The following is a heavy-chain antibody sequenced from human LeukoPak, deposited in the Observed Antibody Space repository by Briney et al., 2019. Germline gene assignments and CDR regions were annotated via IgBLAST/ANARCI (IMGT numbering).Heavy chain of an antibody. J-gene: IGHJ4*02. Sequence: SETLSLTCTVSGGSISGDYWSWVRQPAGKGLEWIGRISTSGSTNYKPSLKSRVTMSVDAPNNQFSLKLSSVTAADTAAYYCARGPKVAATGNFDNWGQGTLVTVSS. V-gene: IGHV4-4*07. CDR2: ISTSGST. D-gene: IGHD2-21*02. CDR1: GGSISGDY. CDR3: ARGPKVAATGNFDN.